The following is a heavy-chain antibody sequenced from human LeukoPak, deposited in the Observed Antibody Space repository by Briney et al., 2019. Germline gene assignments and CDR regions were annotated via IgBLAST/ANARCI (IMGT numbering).Heavy chain of an antibody. CDR1: GLVVSRNY. V-gene: IGHV3-66*01. CDR2: MYTSGDI. J-gene: IGHJ5*01. D-gene: IGHD6-13*01. Sequence: GGSLRLSCVASGLVVSRNYVTWVRQVPGEGLEWVSIMYTSGDIYYADSVKGRFTLSRDDSKNTLYLQMHSLRVEDTAVYYCALPDLYSTGWYDFWGQGTLVAVSS. CDR3: ALPDLYSTGWYDF.